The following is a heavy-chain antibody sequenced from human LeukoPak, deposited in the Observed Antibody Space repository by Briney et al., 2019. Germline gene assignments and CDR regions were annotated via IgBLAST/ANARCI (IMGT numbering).Heavy chain of an antibody. CDR3: ARGGITMVRGVSAYGY. V-gene: IGHV3-53*04. CDR1: GFTFSSYA. CDR2: IYSGGST. J-gene: IGHJ4*02. Sequence: GGSLRLSCAASGFTFSSYAMSWVRQAPGKGLEWVSVIYSGGSTYYADSVKGRFTISRHNSKNTLYLQMNSLRAEDTAVYYCARGGITMVRGVSAYGYWGQGTLVTVSS. D-gene: IGHD3-10*01.